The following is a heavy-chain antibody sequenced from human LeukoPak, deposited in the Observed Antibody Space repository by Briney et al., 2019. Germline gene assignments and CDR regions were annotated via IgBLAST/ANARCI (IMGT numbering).Heavy chain of an antibody. Sequence: SETLSLTCTVSGGSISSYYWSWIRQPPGKGLEWIGYIYYSGSTNYNPSLKSRVTISVDTSKNQFSLKLTSVTAADTAVYFCASGGYYGSGNDFRFDPWGQGTLVTVPS. D-gene: IGHD3-10*01. V-gene: IGHV4-59*01. CDR2: IYYSGST. CDR3: ASGGYYGSGNDFRFDP. J-gene: IGHJ5*02. CDR1: GGSISSYY.